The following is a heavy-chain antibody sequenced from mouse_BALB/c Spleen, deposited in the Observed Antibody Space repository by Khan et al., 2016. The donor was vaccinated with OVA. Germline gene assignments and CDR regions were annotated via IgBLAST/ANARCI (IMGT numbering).Heavy chain of an antibody. V-gene: IGHV5-17*02. Sequence: EVELVESGGGLVQPGGSRKLSCEASGFTFSSYGMHWVRQAPEKGLEWVAYISGDSSTINYADTVKGRFTISRDNPKNTLYLQSTSLMSEDTAMYYCATSYYYGYYFDYWGPGTTLTVSS. J-gene: IGHJ2*01. D-gene: IGHD1-1*01. CDR2: ISGDSSTI. CDR1: GFTFSSYG. CDR3: ATSYYYGYYFDY.